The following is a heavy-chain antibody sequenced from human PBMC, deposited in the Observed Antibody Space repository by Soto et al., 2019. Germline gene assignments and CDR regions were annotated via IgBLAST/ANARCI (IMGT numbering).Heavy chain of an antibody. V-gene: IGHV4-30-4*01. CDR2: IYYSGST. CDR1: GGSISSGDYY. Sequence: PSETLSLTCTVSGGSISSGDYYWSWIRQPPGKGLEWIGYIYYSGSTYYNPSLKSRVTISVDTSKNQFSLKLSSVTAADTAVYYCARGVERGYLEWLLYWFDPWGQGTLVTVSS. J-gene: IGHJ5*02. D-gene: IGHD3-3*01. CDR3: ARGVERGYLEWLLYWFDP.